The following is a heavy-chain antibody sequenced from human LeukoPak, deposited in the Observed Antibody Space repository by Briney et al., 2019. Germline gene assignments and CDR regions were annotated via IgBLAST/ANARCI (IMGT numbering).Heavy chain of an antibody. Sequence: PGGSLRLSCAASGFTVSSNYMSWVRQAPGKGLEWVSVIYSGGSTYYADSVKGRFTTSRDNSKNTLYLQMNSPRAEDTAVYYCARASGYSSSLELDYWGQGTLVTVSS. V-gene: IGHV3-66*01. CDR1: GFTVSSNY. J-gene: IGHJ4*02. CDR2: IYSGGST. D-gene: IGHD6-13*01. CDR3: ARASGYSSSLELDY.